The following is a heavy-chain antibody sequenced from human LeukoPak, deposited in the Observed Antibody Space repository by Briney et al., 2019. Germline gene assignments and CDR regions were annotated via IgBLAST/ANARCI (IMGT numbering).Heavy chain of an antibody. CDR3: ARAEYCSGGSCYYGNYYFDY. V-gene: IGHV3-66*01. CDR2: IYSGGST. J-gene: IGHJ4*02. D-gene: IGHD2-15*01. CDR1: GFTVSSNY. Sequence: GGSLRLSCAASGFTVSSNYMSWVRQAPGKGLEWVSVIYSGGSTYYADSVKRRFTISRDNSKNTLYLQMNSLRAEDTAVYYCARAEYCSGGSCYYGNYYFDYWGQGTLVTVSS.